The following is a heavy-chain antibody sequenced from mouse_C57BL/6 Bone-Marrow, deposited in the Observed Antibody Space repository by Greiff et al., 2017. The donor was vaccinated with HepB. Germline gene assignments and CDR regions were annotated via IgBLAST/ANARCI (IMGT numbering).Heavy chain of an antibody. CDR2: ISGGGGNT. Sequence: EVQVVESGGGLVKPGGSLKLSCAASGFTFSSYTMSWVRQTPEKRLEWVATISGGGGNTYYPDSVKGRFTISRDNAKNTLYLQMSSLRSEDTALYYCARRGYDRYAMDYWGQGTSVTVSS. J-gene: IGHJ4*01. V-gene: IGHV5-9*01. CDR3: ARRGYDRYAMDY. CDR1: GFTFSSYT. D-gene: IGHD2-2*01.